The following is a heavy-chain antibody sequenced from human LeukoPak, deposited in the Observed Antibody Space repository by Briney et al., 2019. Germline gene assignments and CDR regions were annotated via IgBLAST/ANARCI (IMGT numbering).Heavy chain of an antibody. Sequence: PGGSLRLSCAASGFTFSSFAMSWVRRAPGKGLEWVSVISDSGGTTYSADSVKGRFTISRDNSKNTLYLQMISLRVEDTAAYYCAKERGNNGGNTNGYFDLWGQGTLVTVSS. CDR3: AKERGNNGGNTNGYFDL. J-gene: IGHJ4*02. CDR2: ISDSGGTT. D-gene: IGHD4-23*01. CDR1: GFTFSSFA. V-gene: IGHV3-23*01.